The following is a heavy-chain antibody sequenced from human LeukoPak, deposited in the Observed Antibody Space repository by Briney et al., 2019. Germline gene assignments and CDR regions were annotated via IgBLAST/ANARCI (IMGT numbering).Heavy chain of an antibody. CDR1: GYTFTGYY. D-gene: IGHD1-26*01. Sequence: ASVKVSCKASGYTFTGYYMHWVRQAPGQGLEWMGWINPNSGGTNYAQKFQGRVTMTRDTSISTAYMELSRLRSDDTAVYYCAREKQWAGAHFDYWGQGTLATVSS. CDR2: INPNSGGT. V-gene: IGHV1-2*02. CDR3: AREKQWAGAHFDY. J-gene: IGHJ4*02.